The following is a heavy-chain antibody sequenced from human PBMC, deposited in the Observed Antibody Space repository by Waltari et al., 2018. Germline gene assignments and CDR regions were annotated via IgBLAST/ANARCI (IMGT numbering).Heavy chain of an antibody. D-gene: IGHD2-2*01. CDR1: GGTFSSSA. CDR3: AREHCSSTSCQFGMDV. J-gene: IGHJ6*04. Sequence: QVQLVQSGAEVKKPGSSVMVSCKASGGTFSSSATSRVRQAPGQGLEWMGWIIPILGIANYAQKFQGRVTITADESTSTAYMELSSLRSEDTAVYYCAREHCSSTSCQFGMDVWGKGTTVTVSS. V-gene: IGHV1-69*04. CDR2: IIPILGIA.